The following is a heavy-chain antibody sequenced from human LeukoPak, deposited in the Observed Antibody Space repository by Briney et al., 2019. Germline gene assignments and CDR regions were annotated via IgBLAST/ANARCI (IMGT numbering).Heavy chain of an antibody. CDR3: ARASSYYYGSGSYEPYYYYGMDV. J-gene: IGHJ6*02. V-gene: IGHV1-18*01. CDR1: GYTFTSYG. CDR2: ISAYNGNT. D-gene: IGHD3-10*01. Sequence: ASVKVSCKASGYTFTSYGISWVRQAPGQGLEWMGWISAYNGNTNYAQKLQGRVTMTTDTSTSTAYMELRSLRSDDTAVYYCARASSYYYGSGSYEPYYYYGMDVWGQGTTVTVSS.